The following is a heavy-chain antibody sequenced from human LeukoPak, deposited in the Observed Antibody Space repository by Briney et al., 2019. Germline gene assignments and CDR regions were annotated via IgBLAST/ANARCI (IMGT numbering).Heavy chain of an antibody. CDR3: ASSYDFWSGYGAFDI. J-gene: IGHJ3*02. V-gene: IGHV1-69*04. CDR2: IIPILGIA. Sequence: SVRVSCKASGGTFSSYAISWVRQAPGQGLEWMGRIIPILGIANYAQKFQGRVTITADKSTSTAYMELSSLRSEDTAVYYCASSYDFWSGYGAFDIWGQGTMVTVSS. CDR1: GGTFSSYA. D-gene: IGHD3-3*01.